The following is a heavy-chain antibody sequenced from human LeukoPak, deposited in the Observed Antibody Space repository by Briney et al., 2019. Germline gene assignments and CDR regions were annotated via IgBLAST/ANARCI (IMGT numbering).Heavy chain of an antibody. CDR2: IFYSGIT. J-gene: IGHJ4*02. CDR1: GGSISSYY. D-gene: IGHD6-13*01. V-gene: IGHV4-59*01. Sequence: PSGTLSLTCTVSGGSISSYYWSWIRQPPGKGLEWIGYIFYSGITNYNPSLKSRVTISLDTSKNQFSLKLNSVTAADTAVYYCARARQDWKQHYFDYWGQGTLVTVSS. CDR3: ARARQDWKQHYFDY.